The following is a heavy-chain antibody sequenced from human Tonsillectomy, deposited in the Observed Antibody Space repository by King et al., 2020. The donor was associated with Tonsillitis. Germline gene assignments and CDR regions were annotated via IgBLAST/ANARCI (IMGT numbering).Heavy chain of an antibody. CDR1: GYSFTSHW. Sequence: QLVQSGAEVKKPGESLRISCKASGYSFTSHWITWVRHMPGKGLEWMGNIDPSDSLSNYNASFQGHVTFSADTSINTAYLQWSSLKTSDTAMYYCAGLAPGGAAAAWLCWFDPWGQGTRVIVSS. V-gene: IGHV5-10-1*03. CDR2: IDPSDSLS. D-gene: IGHD6-13*01. CDR3: AGLAPGGAAAAWLCWFDP. J-gene: IGHJ5*02.